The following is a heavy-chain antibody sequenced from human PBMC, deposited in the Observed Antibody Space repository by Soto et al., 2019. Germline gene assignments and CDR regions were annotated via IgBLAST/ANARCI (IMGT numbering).Heavy chain of an antibody. D-gene: IGHD6-19*01. J-gene: IGHJ4*02. CDR3: ARSGIAVAGNFDY. Sequence: QVQLVQSGAEVKKPGASVKVSCTASGYTFTSYGISWVRQAPGQGLEWMGWISAYNGNTNYAQTIQGRVTMITDASTSTAYMEQRSLRSDDTAVYYCARSGIAVAGNFDYWGQGTLVTGSS. V-gene: IGHV1-18*01. CDR1: GYTFTSYG. CDR2: ISAYNGNT.